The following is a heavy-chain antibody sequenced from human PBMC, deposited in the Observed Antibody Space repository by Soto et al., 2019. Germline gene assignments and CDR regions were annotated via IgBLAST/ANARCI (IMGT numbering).Heavy chain of an antibody. J-gene: IGHJ5*02. CDR1: GGSISSYY. CDR3: ARDNLWGDYDFWSGPGFDP. Sequence: SETLSLTCTVSGGSISSYYWSWIRQPPGKGLEWIGYIYYSGSTNYNPSLKSRVTISVDTSKNQFSLKLSSVTAADTAVYYCARDNLWGDYDFWSGPGFDPWGQGTLVTVSS. D-gene: IGHD3-3*01. CDR2: IYYSGST. V-gene: IGHV4-59*01.